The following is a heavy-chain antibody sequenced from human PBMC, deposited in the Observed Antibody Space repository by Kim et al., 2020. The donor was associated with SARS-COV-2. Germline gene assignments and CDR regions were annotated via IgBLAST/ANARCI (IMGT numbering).Heavy chain of an antibody. CDR1: GFTFTSSA. CDR3: AAGGRAATILGGFDY. D-gene: IGHD3-16*01. Sequence: SVKVSCKASGFTFTSSAVQWVRQARGQRLEWIGWIVVGSGNTNYAQKFQERVTITRDMSTSTAYMELSSLRSEDTAVYYCAAGGRAATILGGFDYWGQGTLVTVSS. CDR2: IVVGSGNT. J-gene: IGHJ4*02. V-gene: IGHV1-58*01.